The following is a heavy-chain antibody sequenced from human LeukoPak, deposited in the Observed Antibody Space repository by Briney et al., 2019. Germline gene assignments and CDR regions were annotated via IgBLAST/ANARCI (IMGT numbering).Heavy chain of an antibody. J-gene: IGHJ4*02. V-gene: IGHV3-74*01. CDR1: DFTFSSHW. Sequence: GGSLRLSCAASDFTFSSHWMYWVRQAPGKGLVWVARLSGDGGTTRHTDSVKGRFTISRDNAKNTLYLQMNSLGVEDTALYYCARGIASSRSVAIDLWGQGTLVAVSS. D-gene: IGHD6-13*01. CDR3: ARGIASSRSVAIDL. CDR2: LSGDGGTT.